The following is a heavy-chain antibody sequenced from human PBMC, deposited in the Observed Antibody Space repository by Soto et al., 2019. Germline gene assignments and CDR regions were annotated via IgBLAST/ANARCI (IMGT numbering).Heavy chain of an antibody. CDR1: GFIFTNYA. CDR2: ITSSGTVT. CDR3: AKTGQFDS. J-gene: IGHJ4*02. V-gene: IGHV3-23*01. Sequence: EVQLLESGGGLVQPGGSLRLSCADSGFIFTNYAMSCVRQAPGKGLEWVSCITSSGTVTWYADSVKDRFTLSRDNSKNTVYLQMNSLQAEDTAVYYCAKTGQFDSWGQGTLVTVSS.